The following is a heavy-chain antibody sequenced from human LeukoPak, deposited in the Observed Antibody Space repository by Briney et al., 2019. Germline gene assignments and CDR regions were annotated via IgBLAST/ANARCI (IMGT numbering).Heavy chain of an antibody. Sequence: GGSLRLSCAASGFSFSSYWMHWVGQAPGRGLVWVSRINGDGSRTYYADSVKGRFTISRDNAKNTLHVQMNGLRAEDTAVYYCAREASQDYFDYWGQGTLVTVSS. J-gene: IGHJ4*02. CDR2: INGDGSRT. CDR3: AREASQDYFDY. V-gene: IGHV3-74*01. CDR1: GFSFSSYW.